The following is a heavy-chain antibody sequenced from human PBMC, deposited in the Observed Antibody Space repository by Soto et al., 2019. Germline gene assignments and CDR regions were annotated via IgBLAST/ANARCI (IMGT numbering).Heavy chain of an antibody. J-gene: IGHJ6*02. CDR1: GFAFSGYG. Sequence: VGSLRLSCAAYGFAFSGYGMHWVRQAPGKGLEWVAFIWFDGSDALYSDSVKGRFSITRDNSKNTLFLQLNSLRGDDTAVYYCAREGYCSGGGCSGGMDVWGQGTTVTVSS. CDR2: IWFDGSDA. V-gene: IGHV3-33*01. D-gene: IGHD2-15*01. CDR3: AREGYCSGGGCSGGMDV.